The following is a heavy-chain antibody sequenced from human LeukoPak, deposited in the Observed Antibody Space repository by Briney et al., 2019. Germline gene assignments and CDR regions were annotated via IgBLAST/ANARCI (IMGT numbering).Heavy chain of an antibody. J-gene: IGHJ6*02. D-gene: IGHD2-15*01. Sequence: GGSLRLSCGASGFSFSRDSIHWVRQAPGKGLEGVAVISYDGSNKYYADSVKGRFTISRDNSKITVFLQMNSLRPEDTAVYYCARELRHCSGDTCYSTYYFYGMDVWGQGTTVTVSS. V-gene: IGHV3-30-3*01. CDR2: ISYDGSNK. CDR1: GFSFSRDS. CDR3: ARELRHCSGDTCYSTYYFYGMDV.